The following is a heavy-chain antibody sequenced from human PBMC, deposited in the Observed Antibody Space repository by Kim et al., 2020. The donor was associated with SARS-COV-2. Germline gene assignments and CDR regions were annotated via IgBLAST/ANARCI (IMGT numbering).Heavy chain of an antibody. J-gene: IGHJ5*02. D-gene: IGHD3-3*01. V-gene: IGHV3-21*01. CDR2: ISSSSSYI. CDR1: GFTFSSYS. CDR3: ARRYYDFWSGYHNWFDP. Sequence: GGSLRLSCAASGFTFSSYSMNWVRQAPGKGLEWVSSISSSSSYIYYADSVKGRFTISRDNAKNSLYLQMNSLRAEDTAVYYCARRYYDFWSGYHNWFDPWGQGTLVTVSS.